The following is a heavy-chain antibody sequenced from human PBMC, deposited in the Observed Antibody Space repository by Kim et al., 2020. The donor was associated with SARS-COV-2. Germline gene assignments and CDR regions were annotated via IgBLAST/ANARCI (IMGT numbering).Heavy chain of an antibody. CDR2: ISSSSSYI. CDR1: GFTFSSYS. Sequence: GGSLRLSCAASGFTFSSYSMNWVRQAPGKGLEWVSSISSSSSYIYYADSVKGRFTISRDNAKNSLYLQMNSLRAEDTAVYYCARGLSVDIVARGSGYYFDYWGQGTLVTVSS. CDR3: ARGLSVDIVARGSGYYFDY. J-gene: IGHJ4*02. D-gene: IGHD5-12*01. V-gene: IGHV3-21*01.